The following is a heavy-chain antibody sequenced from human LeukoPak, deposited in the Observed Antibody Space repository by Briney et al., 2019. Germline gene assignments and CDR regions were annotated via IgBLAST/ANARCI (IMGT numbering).Heavy chain of an antibody. J-gene: IGHJ4*02. Sequence: PGGSLRLSCVASGFTFSTYSMNWVRQAPGKGLEWVSYISDTSYTIYYADSVKGRFTISRDNAKNALYLQMSRLRDEDTAVYYCARAFLGGDYWGQGTLVTVSS. V-gene: IGHV3-48*02. CDR1: GFTFSTYS. CDR2: ISDTSYTI. D-gene: IGHD3-3*02. CDR3: ARAFLGGDY.